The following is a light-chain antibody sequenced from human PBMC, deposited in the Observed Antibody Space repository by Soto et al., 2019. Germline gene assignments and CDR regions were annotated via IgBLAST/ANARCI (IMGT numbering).Light chain of an antibody. CDR2: DAS. CDR1: QSTANW. Sequence: IKMTQFPATLTASVGDRVTITCRASQSTANWLAWYQQKPGKAPKVVIYDASSLGSGVPSRFSGSGSGTEFTLTISSLQPDDFATYYCQQYTSFPYSVGQGTKVDIK. CDR3: QQYTSFPYS. J-gene: IGKJ2*03. V-gene: IGKV1-5*01.